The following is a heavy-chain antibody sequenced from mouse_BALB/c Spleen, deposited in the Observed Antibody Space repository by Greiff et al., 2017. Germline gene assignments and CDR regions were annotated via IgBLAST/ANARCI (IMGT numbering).Heavy chain of an antibody. CDR3: ARGSVYFDV. Sequence: VKLMESGAELARPGASVKLSCKASGYTFTSYWMQWVKQRPGQGLEWIGAIYPGDGDTRYTQKFKGKATLTADKSSSTAYMQLSSLASEDSAVYYCARGSVYFDVWGAGTTVTVSS. CDR1: GYTFTSYW. J-gene: IGHJ1*01. CDR2: IYPGDGDT. V-gene: IGHV1-87*01.